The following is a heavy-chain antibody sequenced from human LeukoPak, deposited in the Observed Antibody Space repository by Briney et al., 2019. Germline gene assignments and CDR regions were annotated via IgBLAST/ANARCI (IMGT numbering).Heavy chain of an antibody. J-gene: IGHJ6*03. CDR3: ARFRYYYYYYMDV. Sequence: PGESLRLSCAASGFTVSTNYMSWVRQAPGKGLEWVSVIYSGGSTYYADSVKGRFTISRDNSKNTLYLQMKSLRAEDTAVYYCARFRYYYYYYMDVWGKGTTVTVSS. CDR1: GFTVSTNY. V-gene: IGHV3-66*01. CDR2: IYSGGST.